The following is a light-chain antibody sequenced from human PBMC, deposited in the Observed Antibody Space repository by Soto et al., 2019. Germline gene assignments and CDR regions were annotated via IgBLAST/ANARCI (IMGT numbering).Light chain of an antibody. CDR2: GAS. Sequence: EIVMTQSPATLSVSPGERATLSCSASQSVSSNLAWYQQKPGQAPRLLIYGASTRATGIPARFSGSGSGTEFTLTISSLQSEDFAVYYCQQYNNWPLTFGGGTQGGYQ. CDR1: QSVSSN. J-gene: IGKJ4*01. V-gene: IGKV3-15*01. CDR3: QQYNNWPLT.